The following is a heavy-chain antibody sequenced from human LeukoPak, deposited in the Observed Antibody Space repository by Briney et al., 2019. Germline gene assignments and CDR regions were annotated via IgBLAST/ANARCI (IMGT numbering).Heavy chain of an antibody. CDR2: ISGTGGTT. D-gene: IGHD3-10*01. CDR1: RFTFSSYA. Sequence: GGSLRVSCAASRFTFSSYAMSWVRQVPGKGLEWVSVISGTGGTTYYSDSVKGRFTISRDNSKNTLYLQMSSLRAEDTAVYYCAKGGVLLSGGMQLLRYFDYWGQGALVTVSS. V-gene: IGHV3-23*01. J-gene: IGHJ4*02. CDR3: AKGGVLLSGGMQLLRYFDY.